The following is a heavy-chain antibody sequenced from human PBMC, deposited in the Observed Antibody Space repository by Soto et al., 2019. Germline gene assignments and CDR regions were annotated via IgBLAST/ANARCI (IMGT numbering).Heavy chain of an antibody. D-gene: IGHD1-26*01. V-gene: IGHV4-30-2*01. Sequence: PSETLSLTCAVSGGSISSGAYSWNWIRQPPGKDLEWIGYISHSGTTSYNPALKSRVTISVDRSKNQFSLKLSSVTAADTALFYCARGGAPNYFDYWGLGILVTVSS. CDR3: ARGGAPNYFDY. CDR1: GGSISSGAYS. CDR2: ISHSGTT. J-gene: IGHJ4*02.